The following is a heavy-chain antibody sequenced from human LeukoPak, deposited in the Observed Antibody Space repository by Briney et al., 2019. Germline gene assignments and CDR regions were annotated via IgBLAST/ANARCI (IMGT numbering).Heavy chain of an antibody. CDR1: GGSFSGYY. CDR2: INHSGST. J-gene: IGHJ6*02. CDR3: ARAGGIVVVPAAHYGMDV. Sequence: PSETLSLTCAVYGGSFSGYYWSWIRQPPGKGLEWIGEINHSGSTNYNPSLKSRVTISVDTSKNQFSLKLGSVTAADTAVYYCARAGGIVVVPAAHYGMDVWGQGTTVTVSS. D-gene: IGHD2-2*01. V-gene: IGHV4-34*01.